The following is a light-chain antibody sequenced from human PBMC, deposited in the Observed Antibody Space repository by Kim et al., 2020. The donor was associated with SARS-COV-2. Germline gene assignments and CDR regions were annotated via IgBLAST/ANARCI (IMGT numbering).Light chain of an antibody. CDR2: DTS. CDR1: QSVSNY. J-gene: IGKJ5*01. CDR3: QQRGNWPPIT. V-gene: IGKV3-11*01. Sequence: SPGENATLSCRASQSVSNYLAWYQQKPGQTPRLLIYDTSNRATGIPDRFSGSGSGTDFTLTISTLEPEDFAVYYCQQRGNWPPITFGQGTRLEIK.